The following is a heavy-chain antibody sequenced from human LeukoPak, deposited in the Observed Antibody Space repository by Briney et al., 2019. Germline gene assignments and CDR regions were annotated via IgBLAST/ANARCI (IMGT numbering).Heavy chain of an antibody. Sequence: GGSLRLSCAASGFTLSNYEMNWVRQAPGKGLEWVSYIGSSGGNIYYADSVKGRFTISRDNSKNTLYLQMNSLRAEDTAVYYCARDGKQLVMYYYGMDVWGQGTTVTVSS. CDR1: GFTLSNYE. V-gene: IGHV3-48*03. CDR3: ARDGKQLVMYYYGMDV. CDR2: IGSSGGNI. D-gene: IGHD6-13*01. J-gene: IGHJ6*02.